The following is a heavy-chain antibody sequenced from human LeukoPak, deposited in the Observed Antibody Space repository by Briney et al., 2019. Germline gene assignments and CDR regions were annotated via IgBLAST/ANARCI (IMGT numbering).Heavy chain of an antibody. CDR3: ARAASYCSGGSCYFVY. CDR2: ISWNSGSI. J-gene: IGHJ4*02. V-gene: IGHV3-9*01. D-gene: IGHD2-15*01. Sequence: GGSLRLSCAASGFTVSSDYMSWVRQAPGKGLEWVSGISWNSGSIGYADSVKGRFTISRDNAKNSLYLQMNSLRAEDTALYYCARAASYCSGGSCYFVYWGQGTPVTVSS. CDR1: GFTVSSDY.